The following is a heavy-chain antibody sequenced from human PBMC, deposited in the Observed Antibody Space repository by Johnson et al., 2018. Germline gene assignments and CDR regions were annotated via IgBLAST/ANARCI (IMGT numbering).Heavy chain of an antibody. CDR1: GGSFSGYY. V-gene: IGHV4-34*01. J-gene: IGHJ5*02. Sequence: QVQLQQWGAGLLKPSETLSLTCGVNGGSFSGYYWSWIRQPPGKGLEWIGEINLGGSSNYNPSLKSRVTISLDTSKNQVSLKLRSGTAADTAVYYWAPYSLFFGYNWFDTWGQGTLVTVAS. CDR2: INLGGSS. D-gene: IGHD3-3*01. CDR3: APYSLFFGYNWFDT.